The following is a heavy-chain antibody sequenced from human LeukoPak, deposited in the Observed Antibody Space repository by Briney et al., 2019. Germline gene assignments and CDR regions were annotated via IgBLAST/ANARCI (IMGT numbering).Heavy chain of an antibody. V-gene: IGHV4-59*08. CDR2: IYYSGST. J-gene: IGHJ4*02. Sequence: SETLSLTCTVSGGSISSYYWSWIRQPPGKGLEWIGYIYYSGSTNYNPSLKSRVTISVDTSKNQFSLKLSSVTAADTAVYYCVRGKYSSGLVDYWGQGTLVTVSS. CDR1: GGSISSYY. CDR3: VRGKYSSGLVDY. D-gene: IGHD6-19*01.